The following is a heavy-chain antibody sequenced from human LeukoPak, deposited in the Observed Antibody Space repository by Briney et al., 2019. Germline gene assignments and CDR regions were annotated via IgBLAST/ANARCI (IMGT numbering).Heavy chain of an antibody. D-gene: IGHD3-22*01. CDR3: ARRYYDSSGVDY. CDR2: IYYSGST. V-gene: IGHV4-39*01. J-gene: IGHJ4*02. Sequence: WVRQPPGKGLEWIGTIYYSGSTYYNPSLKSRVTISVDTSKNQFSLKLSSVTAADTAVYYCARRYYDSSGVDYWGQGTLVTVSS.